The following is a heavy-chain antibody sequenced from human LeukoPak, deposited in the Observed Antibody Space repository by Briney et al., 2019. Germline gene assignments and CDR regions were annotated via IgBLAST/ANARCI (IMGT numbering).Heavy chain of an antibody. Sequence: GATVKVSCKVSGYTFTDYYMHWVQQAPGKGLEWMGLVDPEDGETIYAEEFQGRVTITADTSTDTAYMELSSLRSEDTAVYYCATGAGIVGAPSVRDVWGKGTTVTVSS. CDR1: GYTFTDYY. V-gene: IGHV1-69-2*01. J-gene: IGHJ6*04. CDR2: VDPEDGET. CDR3: ATGAGIVGAPSVRDV. D-gene: IGHD1-26*01.